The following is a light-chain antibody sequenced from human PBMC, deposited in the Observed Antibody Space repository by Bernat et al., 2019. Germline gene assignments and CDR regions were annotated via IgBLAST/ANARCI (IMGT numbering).Light chain of an antibody. J-gene: IGLJ3*02. CDR3: TSYTTSNTGV. CDR1: SSDVGGYDY. CDR2: EVS. Sequence: QSALTQPPSASGSPGQSVTISCAGTSSDVGGYDYVSWYQRHPGKAPKLMIYEVSTRPSGVPNRSSGSKSGNTASLTVSGLQPEAEADYSCTSYTTSNTGVFGGGTNLSAL. V-gene: IGLV2-8*01.